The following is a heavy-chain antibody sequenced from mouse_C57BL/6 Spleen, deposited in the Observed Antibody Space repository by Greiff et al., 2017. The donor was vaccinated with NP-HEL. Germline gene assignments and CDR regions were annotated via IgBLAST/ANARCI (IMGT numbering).Heavy chain of an antibody. CDR2: IHPADSDT. D-gene: IGHD1-1*01. J-gene: IGHJ3*01. CDR3: AMLRGAY. CDR1: GYTFTSYW. Sequence: QVQLQQPGAELVKPGASVKVSCTASGYTFTSYWMHWVQQRPGQGLEWIGRIHPADSDTNYNQKFKGKVTLTGDKSSSTAYMQLSSLTSEDSGVYYCAMLRGAYWGQGTLVTVSA. V-gene: IGHV1-74*01.